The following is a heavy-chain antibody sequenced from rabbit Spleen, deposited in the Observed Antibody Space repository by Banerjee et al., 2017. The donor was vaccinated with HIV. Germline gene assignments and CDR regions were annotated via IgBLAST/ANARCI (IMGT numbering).Heavy chain of an antibody. J-gene: IGHJ3*01. CDR1: GFSFSSNYW. Sequence: QEQLVESGGGLVQPEGSLTLTCTASGFSFSSNYWICWVRQPPGKGLEWIACIYAGSSGSTYYASWAKGRFTISKTSSTTVTLQMTSLTAADTATYFCARDLTDAIGWNFGWWGQGTLVTVS. V-gene: IGHV1S45*01. CDR3: ARDLTDAIGWNFGW. D-gene: IGHD4-1*01. CDR2: IYAGSSGST.